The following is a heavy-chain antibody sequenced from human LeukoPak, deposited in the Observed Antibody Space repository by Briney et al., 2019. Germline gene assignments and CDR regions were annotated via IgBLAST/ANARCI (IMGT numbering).Heavy chain of an antibody. CDR3: AKDSSSSWYGGGFAY. J-gene: IGHJ4*02. V-gene: IGHV3-9*01. Sequence: GRSLRLSCAASGFTFDDYAMRWVRQAPGKGLEWVSGISWNSGSIGYADSVKGRFTISRDNAKNSLYLQMNSLRAEDTALYYCAKDSSSSWYGGGFAYWGQGTLVTVSS. CDR1: GFTFDDYA. CDR2: ISWNSGSI. D-gene: IGHD6-13*01.